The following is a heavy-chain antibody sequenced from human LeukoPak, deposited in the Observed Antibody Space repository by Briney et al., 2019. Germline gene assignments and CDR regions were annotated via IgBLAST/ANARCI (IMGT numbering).Heavy chain of an antibody. J-gene: IGHJ4*02. CDR1: GGSISSGSYY. D-gene: IGHD1-26*01. V-gene: IGHV4-61*02. Sequence: SQTLSLTCTVSGGSISSGSYYWSWIRQPAGKGLEWIGRIYTSGSTNYNPSLKSRVTISVDTSKNQFSLKLSSVTAADTAVYYCARDWPFIVGAWRGHFDYWGQGTLVTVSS. CDR3: ARDWPFIVGAWRGHFDY. CDR2: IYTSGST.